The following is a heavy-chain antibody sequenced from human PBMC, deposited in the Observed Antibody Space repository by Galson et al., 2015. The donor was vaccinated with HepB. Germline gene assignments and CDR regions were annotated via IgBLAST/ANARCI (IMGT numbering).Heavy chain of an antibody. D-gene: IGHD3-22*01. J-gene: IGHJ4*02. CDR2: ISGSGGST. CDR1: GFTFSSYA. V-gene: IGHV3-23*01. CDR3: ARASMIVVERPFDY. Sequence: SLRLSCAASGFTFSSYAMSWVRQAPGKGLEWVSAISGSGGSTYYADSVKGRFTISRDNSKNTLYLQMNSLRAEDTAVYYCARASMIVVERPFDYWGQGTLVTVSS.